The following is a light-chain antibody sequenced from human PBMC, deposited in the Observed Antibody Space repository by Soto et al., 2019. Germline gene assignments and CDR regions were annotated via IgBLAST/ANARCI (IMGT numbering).Light chain of an antibody. J-gene: IGKJ5*01. Sequence: EIVLTQSPGTLSLSPGERATLSCRASQSVSSSYLAWYQQKPGQAPRLLIYGASSRATGIPDRFSGSGSGTDFTLTLSRLEPEDFAVYYCQQYNNWPPSITFGQGTRLEIK. CDR3: QQYNNWPPSIT. CDR1: QSVSSSY. V-gene: IGKV3-20*01. CDR2: GAS.